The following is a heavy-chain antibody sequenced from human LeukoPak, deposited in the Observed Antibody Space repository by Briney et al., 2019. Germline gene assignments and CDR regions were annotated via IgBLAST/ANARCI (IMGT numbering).Heavy chain of an antibody. V-gene: IGHV4-34*01. Sequence: PSETLSLTCAVYGGSFSGYYWSWIRQPPGKGLEWIGEINHSGSTNYNPSLKSRVTISVDTSKNQFSLKLSSVTAADTAVYYCARKPRYDFWSGRYFDYWGQGTLVPVSS. CDR3: ARKPRYDFWSGRYFDY. D-gene: IGHD3-3*01. J-gene: IGHJ4*02. CDR1: GGSFSGYY. CDR2: INHSGST.